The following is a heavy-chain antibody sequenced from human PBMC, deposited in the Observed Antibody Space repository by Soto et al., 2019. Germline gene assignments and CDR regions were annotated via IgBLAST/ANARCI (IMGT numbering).Heavy chain of an antibody. J-gene: IGHJ4*02. CDR1: ESTVSRDW. D-gene: IGHD1-26*01. Sequence: EVHLVVSGGGLVQTGGSLRLSCAIFESTVSRDWMNWVRQAPGKGLEWVAHINQDGSEKYYVDSVKGRFTSSRDNAKKSMYLQKNGLRVAYTARYNCSGGVGDAFWGKGTLVTVSS. CDR3: SGGVGDAF. V-gene: IGHV3-7*04. CDR2: INQDGSEK.